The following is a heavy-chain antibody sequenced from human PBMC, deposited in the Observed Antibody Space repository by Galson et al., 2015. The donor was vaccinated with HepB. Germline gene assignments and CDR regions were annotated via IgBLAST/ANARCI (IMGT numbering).Heavy chain of an antibody. V-gene: IGHV3-7*01. CDR3: ATNWGGHPNWYFDL. Sequence: SLRLSCAASGFTFSQHWMTWVRQAPGKGLEWVANIKQDGGENYYVDSVKGRFTISRDNAKNSLYLQMSSLGAEDTAVYYCATNWGGHPNWYFDLWGRGTLVTVSS. CDR2: IKQDGGEN. D-gene: IGHD7-27*01. CDR1: GFTFSQHW. J-gene: IGHJ2*01.